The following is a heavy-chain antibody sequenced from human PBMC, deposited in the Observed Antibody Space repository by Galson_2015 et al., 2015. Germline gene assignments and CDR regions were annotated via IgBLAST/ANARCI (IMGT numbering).Heavy chain of an antibody. CDR2: MYSSGST. D-gene: IGHD2-2*01. Sequence: KPGESLKISCKGSGYIFTNYWIGWVRQMPGKGLEWIGYMYSSGSTDYNPSLKSRVTISLDTSKNEISLKLSSVTAADTALYYCARLASSTAPFDYWGQGTLVTVSS. CDR1: GYIFTNY. V-gene: IGHV4-59*01. CDR3: ARLASSTAPFDY. J-gene: IGHJ4*02.